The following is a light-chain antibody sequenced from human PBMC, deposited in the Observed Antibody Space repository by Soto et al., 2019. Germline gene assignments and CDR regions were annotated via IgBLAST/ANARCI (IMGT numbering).Light chain of an antibody. J-gene: IGKJ1*01. Sequence: DIVMTQSSDSLDVSLGERATINCKSSQSVLYSSNNKNYLAWYQQKPGQPPKLLIYWASTRESGVPDRFSGSGSGTDFTLTISSLQAEDVAVYYCQQYYSTPTFGQGTKVEIK. CDR1: QSVLYSSNNKNY. V-gene: IGKV4-1*01. CDR3: QQYYSTPT. CDR2: WAS.